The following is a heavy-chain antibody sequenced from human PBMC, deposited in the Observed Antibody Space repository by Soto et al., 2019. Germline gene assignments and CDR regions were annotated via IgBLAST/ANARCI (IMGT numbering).Heavy chain of an antibody. CDR3: AKLSKERNPAY. CDR2: ISYDGSNK. Sequence: QVQLVESGGGVVQPGRSLRLSCAASGFTFSSYGMHWVRQAPGKGLEWVAVISYDGSNKYYADSVKGRFTISRDNSKNTMYRQMNSLRAEDTAVYYCAKLSKERNPAYWGQGTLVTVSS. CDR1: GFTFSSYG. V-gene: IGHV3-30*18. J-gene: IGHJ4*02. D-gene: IGHD1-1*01.